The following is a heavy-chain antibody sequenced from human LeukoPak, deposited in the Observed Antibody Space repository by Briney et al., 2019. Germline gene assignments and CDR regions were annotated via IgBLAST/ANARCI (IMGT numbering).Heavy chain of an antibody. CDR3: ARDGDYDSSGYPDAFDT. J-gene: IGHJ3*02. CDR2: IYYSGST. CDR1: GGSISSYY. V-gene: IGHV4-59*01. Sequence: SETLSLTCTVSGGSISSYYWSWIRQPPGKGLEWIGYIYYSGSTNYNPSLKSRVTISVDTPKNQFSLKLSSVTAADTAVYYCARDGDYDSSGYPDAFDTWAKGQWSPSLQ. D-gene: IGHD3-22*01.